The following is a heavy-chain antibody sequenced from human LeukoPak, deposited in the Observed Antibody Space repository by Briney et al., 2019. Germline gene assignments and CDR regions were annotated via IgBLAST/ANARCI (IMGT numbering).Heavy chain of an antibody. Sequence: PGGSLRLSCAASGFTFSSYEMNWVRQAPGKGLEWVSYISSSGSTIYYADSVKGRFTISRDNAKNSLYLQMNSLRAEDTAVYYLAKDWFGELPPGTYGLDLWGKGTPVTVSS. J-gene: IGHJ6*04. D-gene: IGHD3-10*01. V-gene: IGHV3-48*03. CDR2: ISSSGSTI. CDR3: AKDWFGELPPGTYGLDL. CDR1: GFTFSSYE.